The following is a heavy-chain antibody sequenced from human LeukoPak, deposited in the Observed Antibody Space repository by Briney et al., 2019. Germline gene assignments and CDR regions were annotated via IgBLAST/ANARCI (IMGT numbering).Heavy chain of an antibody. CDR1: GFTFSSYG. CDR3: AKGIPLTVFDY. D-gene: IGHD3-9*01. CDR2: INDSGDNT. V-gene: IGHV3-23*01. J-gene: IGHJ4*02. Sequence: GGSLRLSCAASGFTFSSYGMSWVRQAPGKGLEWVSSINDSGDNTYYADSVKGRFTFSRDNSKNTLSLQMNSLRAEDTVVYYCAKGIPLTVFDYWGQGTLVTVSS.